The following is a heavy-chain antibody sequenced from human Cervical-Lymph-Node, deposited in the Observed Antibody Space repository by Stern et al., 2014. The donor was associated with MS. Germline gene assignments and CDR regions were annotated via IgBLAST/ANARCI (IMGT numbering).Heavy chain of an antibody. CDR2: IYTSGVC. V-gene: IGHV4-4*02. CDR1: GGSVSSTNW. J-gene: IGHJ2*01. Sequence: QVQLQESGPGLVKPSGTLSLTCAVSGGSVSSTNWRSWVRQSPGKGLEWCGNIYTSGVCSSRPSLRSQVSISGDNSKNRLSLHLSSVTAADTAVYYCARERQQYCNSEGCSYWYFDLWGRGTLVTVSS. CDR3: ARERQQYCNSEGCSYWYFDL. D-gene: IGHD2/OR15-2a*01.